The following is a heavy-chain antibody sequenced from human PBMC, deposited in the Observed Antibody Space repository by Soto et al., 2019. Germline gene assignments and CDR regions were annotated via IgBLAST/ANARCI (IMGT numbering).Heavy chain of an antibody. CDR2: IYSSGST. Sequence: SETLSLTCTVTGGAISGYYWTWIRQSDGEGLEWIGRIYSSGSTNYNPSLKSRVTISLDTSMNYFSLRLSSVTAADTAVYYCARGQRFSDWFDPWGQGTLVTVSS. J-gene: IGHJ5*02. V-gene: IGHV4-4*07. D-gene: IGHD3-3*01. CDR1: GGAISGYY. CDR3: ARGQRFSDWFDP.